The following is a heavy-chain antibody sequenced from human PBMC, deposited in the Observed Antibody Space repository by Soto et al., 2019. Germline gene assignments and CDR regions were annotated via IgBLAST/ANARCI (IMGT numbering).Heavy chain of an antibody. J-gene: IGHJ4*02. D-gene: IGHD2-2*01. Sequence: QGQLVLSGPEVKKSGAAVKVSCKTSGFVFSSYGINWVRQAPGQGLEWMVWISSFNGTKYAQKFQGRANMSAGTPTNTADLELRGLKSDDTALYYCARDLRGFCTSGNCYGDFDYWGEGTLITVSS. CDR2: ISSFNGT. CDR3: ARDLRGFCTSGNCYGDFDY. CDR1: GFVFSSYG. V-gene: IGHV1-18*04.